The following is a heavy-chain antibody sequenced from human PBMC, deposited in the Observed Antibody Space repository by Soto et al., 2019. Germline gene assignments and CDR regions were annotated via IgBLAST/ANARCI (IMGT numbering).Heavy chain of an antibody. CDR1: GGTYSPYT. Sequence: QVQLAQSGAEVKKPGSSVKVSCKSSGGTYSPYTINWVRQAPGQGLKCMGRIIPFLGVTSYGLKFQARVTITADKATNPAHMEVRGLRFEDTAVYYCARDWESSVSTWSFVGLWGRGTLVIVSS. CDR2: IIPFLGVT. J-gene: IGHJ4*02. D-gene: IGHD3-16*01. V-gene: IGHV1-69*08. CDR3: ARDWESSVSTWSFVGL.